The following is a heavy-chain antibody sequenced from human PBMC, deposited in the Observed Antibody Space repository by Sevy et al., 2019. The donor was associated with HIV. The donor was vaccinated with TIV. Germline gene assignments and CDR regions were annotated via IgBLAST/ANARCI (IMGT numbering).Heavy chain of an antibody. V-gene: IGHV3-15*01. D-gene: IGHD2-21*01. CDR2: IKRRTEGGTP. Sequence: GGSLRLSCAASGFTFSNVWMSWVRQAPGKGLERVGHIKRRTEGGTPDYAAPVKGRFNISRDDSKSTLYLQMNSLKTEDTAVYYCTTGGSILQHWGQGTLVTVSS. J-gene: IGHJ4*02. CDR1: GFTFSNVW. CDR3: TTGGSILQH.